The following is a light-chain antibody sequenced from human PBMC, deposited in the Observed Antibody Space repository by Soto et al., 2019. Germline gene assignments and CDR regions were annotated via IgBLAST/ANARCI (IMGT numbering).Light chain of an antibody. CDR2: KAS. CDR1: QSISSW. CDR3: QQYYSYPLT. Sequence: DIQMTQSPSNLSASVGDKVTITCRASQSISSWLAWYQQKPGKAPKLLIYKASSLESGVPSRFSGSGSGTEFTLTISSLQPDDFATYYCQQYYSYPLTFGGGTKVEIK. V-gene: IGKV1-5*03. J-gene: IGKJ4*01.